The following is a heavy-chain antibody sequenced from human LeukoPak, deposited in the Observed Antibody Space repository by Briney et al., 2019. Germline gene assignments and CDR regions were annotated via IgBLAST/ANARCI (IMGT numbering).Heavy chain of an antibody. CDR2: MHSSGHI. CDR1: NVFISSSSYY. V-gene: IGHV4-39*07. D-gene: IGHD4-23*01. J-gene: IGHJ5*02. Sequence: KSSETLSLTCTVSNVFISSSSYYWGWIRQPPGKGLEWTGSMHSSGHIYYNPSLKSRLTIRVDTSKNQFSLNLTSLPAAGPAFFFCARDKRMKVITSTLVTDVFDPWGQGILVTVSS. CDR3: ARDKRMKVITSTLVTDVFDP.